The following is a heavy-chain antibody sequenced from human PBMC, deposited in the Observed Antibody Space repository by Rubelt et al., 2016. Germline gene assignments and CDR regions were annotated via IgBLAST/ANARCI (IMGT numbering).Heavy chain of an antibody. CDR2: MSTNSGNT. V-gene: IGHV1-8*02. J-gene: IGHJ4*02. CDR1: GGTFSSYA. Sequence: QVQLVQSGAEVKKPGSSVKVSCKASGGTFSSYAISWVRQAPGQGLEWMGWMSTNSGNTGYAQKLQGRVNLTRDTPINTVYMDVSGLRSDDTAVYYCAGGDYWGQGSLVTVSS. CDR3: AGGDY.